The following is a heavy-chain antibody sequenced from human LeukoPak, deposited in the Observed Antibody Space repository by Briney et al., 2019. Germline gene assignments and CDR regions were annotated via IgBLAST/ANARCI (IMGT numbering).Heavy chain of an antibody. CDR2: ISRNGGST. Sequence: PGGSLRLSCSASGFTSRRYPMHWGRQALEKGLEYVSAISRNGGSTYSADSVKGGFSISRDNSKSTLYLQMRSLRLEDTTIYYIVKAQYDFWSGLDYWGQGTLVTVSS. J-gene: IGHJ4*02. V-gene: IGHV3-64D*09. CDR1: GFTSRRYP. CDR3: VKAQYDFWSGLDY. D-gene: IGHD3-3*01.